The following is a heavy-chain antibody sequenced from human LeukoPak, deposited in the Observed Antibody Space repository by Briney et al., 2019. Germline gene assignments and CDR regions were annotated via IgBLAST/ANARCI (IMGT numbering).Heavy chain of an antibody. V-gene: IGHV4-30-4*08. CDR3: ARDKEMATIPVFDY. J-gene: IGHJ4*02. D-gene: IGHD5-24*01. CDR2: IYYSGST. Sequence: PSQTLSLTCTVSGGSIRSGDYNWSWIRQPPGKGLEWIGYIYYSGSTYYNPSLKSRVTISVDTSKNQFSLKLSSVTAADTAVYYCARDKEMATIPVFDYWGQGTLVTVSS. CDR1: GGSIRSGDYN.